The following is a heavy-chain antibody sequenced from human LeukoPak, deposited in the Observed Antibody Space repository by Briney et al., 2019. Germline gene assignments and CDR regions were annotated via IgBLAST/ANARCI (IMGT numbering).Heavy chain of an antibody. V-gene: IGHV4-59*01. CDR2: IYYSGST. D-gene: IGHD2-2*02. J-gene: IGHJ5*02. CDR3: ARDLGYCSSTSCYTGLNWFDP. CDR1: GGSISSYY. Sequence: SETLSLTCTVSGGSISSYYWSWIRQPQGKGLEWIGYIYYSGSTNYNPSLKSRVTISVDTSKNQFSLKLSSVTAADTAVYYCARDLGYCSSTSCYTGLNWFDPWGQGTLVTVSS.